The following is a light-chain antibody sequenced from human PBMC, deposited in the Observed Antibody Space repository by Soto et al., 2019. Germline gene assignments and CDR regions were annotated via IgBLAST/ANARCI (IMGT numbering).Light chain of an antibody. CDR3: LLHNTYPFT. Sequence: DIQMTQSPSSLSASVGDRVTITCRASQGIGIYLGWYQQKPGKAPKRLIYAASSLEGGVPSRFSGSGSGTEFTLTISSLKAEDFATFYCLLHNTYPFTFGPGTKVDIK. CDR2: AAS. J-gene: IGKJ3*01. CDR1: QGIGIY. V-gene: IGKV1-17*01.